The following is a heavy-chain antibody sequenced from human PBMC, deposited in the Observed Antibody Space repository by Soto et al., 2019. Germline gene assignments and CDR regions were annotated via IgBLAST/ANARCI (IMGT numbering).Heavy chain of an antibody. J-gene: IGHJ4*02. D-gene: IGHD2-21*01. Sequence: SETLSLTCNVSGGSVSRVSYYWSWIRQSPGKGLEWIGYVYYSGRTNYNPSLKSRVTISVDTSKNQFSLKLRSVTAADTAMYYCASWGHIVPVSPTDFDHWGEGTLVTVSS. V-gene: IGHV4-61*01. CDR1: GGSVSRVSYY. CDR2: VYYSGRT. CDR3: ASWGHIVPVSPTDFDH.